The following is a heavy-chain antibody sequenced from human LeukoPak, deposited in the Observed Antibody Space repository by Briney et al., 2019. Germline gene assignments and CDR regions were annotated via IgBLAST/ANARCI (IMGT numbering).Heavy chain of an antibody. CDR2: ISSSSSYI. V-gene: IGHV3-21*01. CDR1: GFTFSSYS. CDR3: VRGWNYAFRFDY. D-gene: IGHD1-7*01. J-gene: IGHJ4*02. Sequence: PGGSLRLSCAASGFTFSSYSMNWVRQAPGKGLEWVSSISSSSSYIYYADSVKGRFTISRDNAKNSLYLQMNSLRAEDTAVYFCVRGWNYAFRFDYWGQGTLVSVSS.